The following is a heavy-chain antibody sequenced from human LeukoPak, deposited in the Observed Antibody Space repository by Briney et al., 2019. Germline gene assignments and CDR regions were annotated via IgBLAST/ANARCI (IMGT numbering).Heavy chain of an antibody. CDR1: GFTFSSYS. V-gene: IGHV3-23*01. CDR2: ISGSGDRT. CDR3: AKDATPYY. J-gene: IGHJ4*02. D-gene: IGHD2-15*01. Sequence: GGSLRLSCAASGFTFSSYSMNWVRQAPGKGLEWLSTISGSGDRTFYADSVKGRFTISRDNSKNTVYLQMNRLRGEDTAIYYCAKDATPYYWGQGTLVTVSS.